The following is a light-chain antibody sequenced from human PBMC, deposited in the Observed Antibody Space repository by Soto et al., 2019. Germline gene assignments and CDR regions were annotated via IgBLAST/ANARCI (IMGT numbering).Light chain of an antibody. CDR1: SSDVGGYNY. CDR2: DVS. CDR3: SSYRSSSTLYV. V-gene: IGLV2-14*01. J-gene: IGLJ1*01. Sequence: QSVLTQPAAVSGSPGQSITISCTGTSSDVGGYNYVSWYQQHPGKAPKLMIYDVSNRPSGVSNRFSASKSGNTASLTISGLQTEDEAHYYCSSYRSSSTLYVFGTGTKLTVL.